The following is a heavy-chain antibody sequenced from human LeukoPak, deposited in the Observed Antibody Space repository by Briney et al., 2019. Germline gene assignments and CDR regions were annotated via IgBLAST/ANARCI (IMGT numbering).Heavy chain of an antibody. D-gene: IGHD6-13*01. V-gene: IGHV3-33*01. J-gene: IGHJ4*02. CDR2: IWYDGSNK. CDR3: ARDRAAADLDY. Sequence: GGSLRLSCAASGFTFSSYGMHWVRQAPGRGLEWVAVIWYDGSNKFYADSVKGRFTISRDNSKNTLYLQMNSLRAEDTAVYYCARDRAAADLDYWGQGTLVTVSS. CDR1: GFTFSSYG.